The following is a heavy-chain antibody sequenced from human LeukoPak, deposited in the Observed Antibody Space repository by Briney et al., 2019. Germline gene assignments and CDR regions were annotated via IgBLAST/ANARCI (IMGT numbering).Heavy chain of an antibody. CDR3: TTQYYYDSSGYYYYYYYGMDV. Sequence: GGSLRLSCAASGFTFSNAWMNWVRQAPGKGLEWVGRIKSKTDGGTTDYAAPVKGRFTISRDDPKNTLYLQMNSLKTEDTTVYYCTTQYYYDSSGYYYYYYYGMDVWGQGTTVTVSS. CDR1: GFTFSNAW. V-gene: IGHV3-15*07. D-gene: IGHD3-22*01. CDR2: IKSKTDGGTT. J-gene: IGHJ6*02.